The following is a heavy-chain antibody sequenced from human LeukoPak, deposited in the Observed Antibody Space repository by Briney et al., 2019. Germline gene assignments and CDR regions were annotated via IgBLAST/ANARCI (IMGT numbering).Heavy chain of an antibody. Sequence: GGSLRLSCAASGFTFSSYGMHWVRQAPGKGLEWVAFIRYDGSNKYYADSVKGRFTISRDNSKNTLYLQMNSLRAEDTAVYYCAKYPIAAAGHNWFDPWGQGTLVTVSS. V-gene: IGHV3-30*02. D-gene: IGHD6-13*01. J-gene: IGHJ5*02. CDR2: IRYDGSNK. CDR1: GFTFSSYG. CDR3: AKYPIAAAGHNWFDP.